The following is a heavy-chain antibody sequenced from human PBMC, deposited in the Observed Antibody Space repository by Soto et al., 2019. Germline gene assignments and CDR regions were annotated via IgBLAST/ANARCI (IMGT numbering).Heavy chain of an antibody. D-gene: IGHD4-17*01. J-gene: IGHJ6*02. Sequence: QVQLVESGGGVVQPGRSLRLSCAASGFTFSSYAMHWVRQAPGKGLEWVAVISYDGSNKYYADSVKGRFTISRDNSKNTLYLQMNSLRAEDTAVYYCASDYGRYGGNFYYYYGMDVWGQGTTVTVSS. V-gene: IGHV3-30-3*01. CDR2: ISYDGSNK. CDR1: GFTFSSYA. CDR3: ASDYGRYGGNFYYYYGMDV.